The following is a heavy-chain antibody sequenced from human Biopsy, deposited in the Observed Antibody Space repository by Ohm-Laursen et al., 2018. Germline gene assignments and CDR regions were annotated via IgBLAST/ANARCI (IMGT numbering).Heavy chain of an antibody. CDR1: GFTVSSNY. V-gene: IGHV3-53*01. CDR2: IYSGGST. D-gene: IGHD6-19*01. CDR3: ARSGWPENDAFDI. Sequence: SLRLSCAASGFTVSSNYMSWVRQAPGKGLEWVSVIYSGGSTYYADSVKGQFTISRDNSKNTLYLQMNSLRAKDTAVYYCARSGWPENDAFDIWGQGTMVTVSS. J-gene: IGHJ3*02.